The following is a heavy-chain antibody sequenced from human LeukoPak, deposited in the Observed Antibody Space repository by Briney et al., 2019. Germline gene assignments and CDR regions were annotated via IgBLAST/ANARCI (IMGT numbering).Heavy chain of an antibody. Sequence: SETLSLTCSVSSVSINGYYWSWIRQSAGKGLEWLGRFYFSGSSDYNPSLKSRVSMSIDTSQNHFYLRLTSVTAADTGVYFCAREVNEIHDAFDMWGQGTMVAVSS. D-gene: IGHD5-18*01. CDR2: FYFSGSS. V-gene: IGHV4-4*07. CDR1: SVSINGYY. J-gene: IGHJ3*02. CDR3: AREVNEIHDAFDM.